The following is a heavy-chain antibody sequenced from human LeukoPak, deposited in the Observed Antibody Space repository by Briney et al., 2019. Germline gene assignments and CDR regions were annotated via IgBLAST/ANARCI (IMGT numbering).Heavy chain of an antibody. D-gene: IGHD2-2*01. J-gene: IGHJ5*02. CDR2: IFPGDSYT. Sequence: GESLKISCKGSGYSFTNYWIGWVRQMPGKGLEWMGIIFPGDSYTRYSPSFQGQVTISADKSINTAYLQWSSLKASDTAMYYCARLGNIVVVPSAIANWFDPWGQGTLVTVSS. CDR3: ARLGNIVVVPSAIANWFDP. V-gene: IGHV5-51*01. CDR1: GYSFTNYW.